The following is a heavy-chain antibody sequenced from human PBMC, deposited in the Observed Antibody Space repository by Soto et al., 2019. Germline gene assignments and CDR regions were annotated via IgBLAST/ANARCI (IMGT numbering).Heavy chain of an antibody. J-gene: IGHJ4*02. D-gene: IGHD3-3*01. CDR3: ARGRITIFGVVILPDDY. CDR1: GGTFSSYA. V-gene: IGHV1-69*01. CDR2: IIPLFGTA. Sequence: QVQLVQAGAEVKKPGSSVKVSCKASGGTFSSYAISWVRQAPGQGLEWMGGIIPLFGTANYAQKFQGRVTITADESTSTAYMELSSLRSEDTAVYYCARGRITIFGVVILPDDYLGQGTLVTVSS.